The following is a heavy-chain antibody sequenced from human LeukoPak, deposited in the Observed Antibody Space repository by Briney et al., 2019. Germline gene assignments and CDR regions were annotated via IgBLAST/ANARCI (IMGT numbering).Heavy chain of an antibody. D-gene: IGHD6-13*01. J-gene: IGHJ6*04. Sequence: GGSLRLSCAASGFTFSDYYMSWIRQAPGKGXXXXXXXXXXSSYTNYADSVKGRFTISRDNAKNSLYLQMNSLRAEDTAVYYCARDSSSWYIYYYYYGMDVWGKGTTVTVSS. CDR3: ARDSSSWYIYYYYYGMDV. V-gene: IGHV3-11*06. CDR1: GFTFSDYY. CDR2: XXXXSSYT.